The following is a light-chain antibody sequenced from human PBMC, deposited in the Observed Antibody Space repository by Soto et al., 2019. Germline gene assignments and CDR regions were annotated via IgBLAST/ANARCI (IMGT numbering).Light chain of an antibody. V-gene: IGKV1-6*01. CDR1: QDIRDD. CDR2: AAS. J-gene: IGKJ4*01. Sequence: AIQLTQSPSSLSASVGDRVTITCRATQDIRDDLGWYQQKPGKAPKLLIYAASSLQSEVPSRFSGSGSGTDFTLTISSLQPEDFATYFCLQDHGFPLTFGGGTKVEIK. CDR3: LQDHGFPLT.